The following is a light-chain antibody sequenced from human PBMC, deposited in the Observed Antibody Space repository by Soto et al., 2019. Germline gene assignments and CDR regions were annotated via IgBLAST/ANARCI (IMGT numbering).Light chain of an antibody. Sequence: DIQMTQSPSSLSASVGDRVTITCRASQSISTYLNWYQHKPGKAPKLLISLASSLESGVPSRFSGSCSGEDFSLTISSLQREDSATYHCQQSYSSPYTFGQGTKLEIK. CDR3: QQSYSSPYT. CDR1: QSISTY. J-gene: IGKJ2*01. CDR2: LAS. V-gene: IGKV1-39*01.